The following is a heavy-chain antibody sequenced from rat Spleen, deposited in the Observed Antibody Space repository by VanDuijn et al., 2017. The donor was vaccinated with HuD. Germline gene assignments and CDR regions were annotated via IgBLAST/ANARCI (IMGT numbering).Heavy chain of an antibody. CDR2: ISPSGGST. D-gene: IGHD1-10*01. Sequence: EVQLVESGGGLVQPGRSMKLSCAASDFTFSHYYMAWVRQGPTEGLEWVASISPSGGSTYYRDSVKGRFTISRDNAKSTLYLQMDSLRSEDTATYYCATPRSSFITTTLFDYWGQGVMVTVSS. V-gene: IGHV5-25*01. J-gene: IGHJ2*01. CDR3: ATPRSSFITTTLFDY. CDR1: DFTFSHYY.